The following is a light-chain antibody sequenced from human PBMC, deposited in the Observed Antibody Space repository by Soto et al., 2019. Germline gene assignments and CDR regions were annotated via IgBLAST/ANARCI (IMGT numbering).Light chain of an antibody. CDR2: GNT. V-gene: IGLV1-40*01. CDR3: QSYDRSLSGYV. J-gene: IGLJ1*01. CDR1: GPNIGAGYD. Sequence: SVLTHPPSVSWAPGHRVTISCTGSGPNIGAGYDVHWYQQVPGRVPKLLIYGNTNRPSGVPDRFSGSKSGTSASLAITGLQAEDEADYYCQSYDRSLSGYVFGTGTKVTVL.